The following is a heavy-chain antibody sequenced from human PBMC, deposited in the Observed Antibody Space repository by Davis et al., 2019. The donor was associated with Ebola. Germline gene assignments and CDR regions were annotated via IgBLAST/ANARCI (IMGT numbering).Heavy chain of an antibody. CDR2: IIPILGIA. CDR3: ATIGYYYDSSGYSYYYYGMDV. Sequence: SVKVSCKASGYTFTTYGISWVRQAPGQGLEWMGRIIPILGIANYAQKFQGRVTITADKSTSTAYMELSSLRSEDTAVYYCATIGYYYDSSGYSYYYYGMDVWGQGTTVTVSS. CDR1: GYTFTTYG. V-gene: IGHV1-69*04. J-gene: IGHJ6*02. D-gene: IGHD3-22*01.